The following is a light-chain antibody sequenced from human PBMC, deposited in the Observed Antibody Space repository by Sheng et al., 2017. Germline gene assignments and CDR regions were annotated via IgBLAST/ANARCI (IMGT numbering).Light chain of an antibody. CDR1: QRVSSNY. J-gene: IGKJ1*01. CDR2: DAS. Sequence: IVLTQSPGTLSLSPGERATLSYRASQRVSSNYLAWYQQKPGQAPRLLIYDASKRATGIPDRFSGSGSGTDFTLTISRLEPEDFAVYYCQQYGGSRTFGQGTKVEI. V-gene: IGKV3-20*01. CDR3: QQYGGSRT.